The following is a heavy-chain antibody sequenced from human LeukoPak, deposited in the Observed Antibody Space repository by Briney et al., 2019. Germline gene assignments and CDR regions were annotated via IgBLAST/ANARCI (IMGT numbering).Heavy chain of an antibody. CDR1: GFTFTTYS. V-gene: IGHV3-21*04. D-gene: IGHD5-18*01. CDR2: ISSGSSAI. J-gene: IGHJ3*02. Sequence: PGGSLRLSCEASGFTFTTYSMTWVRQAPGKGLEWVSIISSGSSAIFSADALKGRFTISRDDAKNLLYLDMNSLRAEDTAVYYCAREATSGYSYGEGAFDIWGQGTMVTVSS. CDR3: AREATSGYSYGEGAFDI.